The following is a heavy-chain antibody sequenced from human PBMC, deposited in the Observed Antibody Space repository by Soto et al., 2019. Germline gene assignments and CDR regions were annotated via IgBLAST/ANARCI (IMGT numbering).Heavy chain of an antibody. CDR1: NSSTCSSNL. J-gene: IGHJ4*02. D-gene: IGHD3-16*01. V-gene: IGHV4-4*02. Sequence: TLSLSCSFHNSSTCSSNLVRWVRQPPGKGLEWIGQIYHSGSTNYNPSLKSRVTISVDKSKNQFSLKLSSVTAADTAVYYCARDLRLGYFDYWGQGTLVTVS. CDR2: IYHSGST. CDR3: ARDLRLGYFDY.